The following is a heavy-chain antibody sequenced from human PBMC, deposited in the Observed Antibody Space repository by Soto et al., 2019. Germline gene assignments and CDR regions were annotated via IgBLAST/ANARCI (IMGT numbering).Heavy chain of an antibody. Sequence: GSLRLSCAASGFTFSSYAMHWVRQAPGKGLEWVAVISYDGSNKYYADSVKGRFTISRDNSKNTLYLQMNSLRAEDTAVYYCARVGEAGTSYYYYGMDVWGQGTTVTVSS. CDR3: ARVGEAGTSYYYYGMDV. V-gene: IGHV3-30-3*01. D-gene: IGHD6-19*01. J-gene: IGHJ6*02. CDR2: ISYDGSNK. CDR1: GFTFSSYA.